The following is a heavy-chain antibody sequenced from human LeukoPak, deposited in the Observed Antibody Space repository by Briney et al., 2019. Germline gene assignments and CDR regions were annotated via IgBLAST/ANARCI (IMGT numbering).Heavy chain of an antibody. D-gene: IGHD6-13*01. CDR1: GVSFSGYY. J-gene: IGHJ5*02. V-gene: IGHV4-34*01. CDR3: ARGAGGIAAAGRNWVDP. Sequence: SETLSLTCAVYGVSFSGYYWSWIRQPPGKGLEWIGEINHSGSTNYNPSLKSRVTISVDTSKNQFSLKLSSVTAADTAVYYCARGAGGIAAAGRNWVDPRGQGTLVTVSS. CDR2: INHSGST.